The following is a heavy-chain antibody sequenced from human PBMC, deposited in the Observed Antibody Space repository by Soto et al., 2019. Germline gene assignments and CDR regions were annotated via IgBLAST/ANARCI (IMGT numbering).Heavy chain of an antibody. CDR2: IYYSGST. CDR3: ARASKLRISSRSSSWYIDY. CDR1: GGSISSGGYY. V-gene: IGHV4-31*03. D-gene: IGHD6-13*01. J-gene: IGHJ4*02. Sequence: SETLSLTCTVSGGSISSGGYYWSWIRQHPGKGLEWIGYIYYSGSTYYNPSLKSRVTISVDTSKNQFSLKLSSVTAADTAVYYCARASKLRISSRSSSWYIDYWGQGTLVTVSS.